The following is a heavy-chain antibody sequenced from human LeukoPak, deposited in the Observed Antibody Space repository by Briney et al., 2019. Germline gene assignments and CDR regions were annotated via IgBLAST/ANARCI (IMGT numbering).Heavy chain of an antibody. CDR3: ARRLPMTTVTTGWGSYFDY. Sequence: ASVKVSCKASGYTFTSYGISWVRQAPGQGLEWMGRINPSGDSTTYAQQFQGRVIMTRDTSTTTVYMELSSLRSEDTAVYYCARRLPMTTVTTGWGSYFDYWGQGTLVTVSS. J-gene: IGHJ4*02. V-gene: IGHV1-46*01. D-gene: IGHD4-4*01. CDR1: GYTFTSYG. CDR2: INPSGDST.